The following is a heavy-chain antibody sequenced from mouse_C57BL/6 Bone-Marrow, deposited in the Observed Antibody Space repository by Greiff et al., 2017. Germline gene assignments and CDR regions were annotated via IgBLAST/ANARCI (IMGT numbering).Heavy chain of an antibody. CDR2: IWWDDDK. J-gene: IGHJ4*01. V-gene: IGHV8-8*01. Sequence: QVTLKESGPGILQPSQTLSLTCSFSGFSLSTFGMGVGWIRQPSGKGLEWLAHIWWDDDKYYNPALKSRLTISKDTSKHQVFLKIANVDTADTATYYCARIAPRKGYYAMDYWGQGTSVTVSS. CDR3: ARIAPRKGYYAMDY. CDR1: GFSLSTFGMG.